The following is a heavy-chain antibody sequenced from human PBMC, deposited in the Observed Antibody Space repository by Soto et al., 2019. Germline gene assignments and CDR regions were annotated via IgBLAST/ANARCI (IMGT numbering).Heavy chain of an antibody. D-gene: IGHD5-18*01. CDR2: IYPGDSDT. J-gene: IGHJ4*02. Sequence: EVQLVQAGAEVKKPGASLKISCKGSGYSFSSHWICWVRQMPGKGLEWMGIIYPGDSDTRYSPSFQGQVTISADKSISPAYLQGTSLNASDTAMYYGARRAVDTSRHFDYWGQGTLVTV. CDR1: GYSFSSHW. V-gene: IGHV5-51*01. CDR3: ARRAVDTSRHFDY.